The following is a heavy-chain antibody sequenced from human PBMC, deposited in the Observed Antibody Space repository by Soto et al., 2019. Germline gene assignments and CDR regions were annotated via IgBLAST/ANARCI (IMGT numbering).Heavy chain of an antibody. CDR3: ARDTH. CDR1: GFTFSSYA. V-gene: IGHV3-48*04. CDR2: ISSSSSYT. J-gene: IGHJ4*02. Sequence: EVQLLESGGGLVQPGGSLRLSCAASGFTFSSYAMSWVRQAPGKGLEWVSYISSSSSYTNYADSVKGRFTISRDNAKNSLYLQMNSLRAEDTAVYYCARDTHWGQGTLVTVSS.